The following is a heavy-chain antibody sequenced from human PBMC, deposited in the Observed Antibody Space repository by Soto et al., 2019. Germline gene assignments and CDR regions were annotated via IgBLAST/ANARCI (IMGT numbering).Heavy chain of an antibody. CDR3: AREDGDTAMVTSPHFDY. J-gene: IGHJ4*02. CDR2: IWYDGSNK. V-gene: IGHV3-33*01. CDR1: GFTFSSYG. Sequence: PGGSLRLSCAASGFTFSSYGMHWVRQAPGKGLEWVAVIWYDGSNKYYADSVKGRFTISRDNSKNTLYLQMNSLRAEDTAVYYCAREDGDTAMVTSPHFDYWGQGTLVTVSS. D-gene: IGHD5-18*01.